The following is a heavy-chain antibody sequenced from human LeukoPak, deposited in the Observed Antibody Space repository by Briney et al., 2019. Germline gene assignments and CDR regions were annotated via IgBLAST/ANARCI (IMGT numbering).Heavy chain of an antibody. CDR1: GGSISSSSYY. V-gene: IGHV4-39*01. CDR3: ARSWAPGYCSSTTCYNFDY. D-gene: IGHD2-2*02. Sequence: SETLSLTCTVSGGSISSSSYYWGWVRQPPGKGLEWIGYIYYSGGTYYNPSLKSRVTISVDTAKNEFSLKLSSVTAADTAVYYCARSWAPGYCSSTTCYNFDYWGQGTLVTVSS. CDR2: IYYSGGT. J-gene: IGHJ4*02.